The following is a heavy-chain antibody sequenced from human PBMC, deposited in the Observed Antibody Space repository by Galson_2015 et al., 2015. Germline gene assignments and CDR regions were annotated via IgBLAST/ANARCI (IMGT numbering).Heavy chain of an antibody. CDR2: ISGSGGST. CDR1: GFTFSSYA. CDR3: ARDSEYSSSRGLNWFDP. J-gene: IGHJ5*02. Sequence: SLRLSCAASGFTFSSYAMSWVRQAPGKGLEWVSAISGSGGSTYYADSVKGRFTISRDNSKNTLYLQMNSLRAEDTAVYYCARDSEYSSSRGLNWFDPWGQGTLVTASS. V-gene: IGHV3-23*01. D-gene: IGHD6-6*01.